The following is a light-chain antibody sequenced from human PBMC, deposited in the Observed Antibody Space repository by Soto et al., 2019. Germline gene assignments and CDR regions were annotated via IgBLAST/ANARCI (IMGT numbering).Light chain of an antibody. V-gene: IGLV2-14*01. J-gene: IGLJ1*01. CDR2: GVS. Sequence: QSALTQPASVSGSPGQSITISCTGTSSDVGSNNYVSWYQQHPGKAPKLMIYGVSNRPSGVSNRFSGSKSGHTASLTISGLQVEDEADYYCGSYTSSSTRVFGTGTKVTVL. CDR3: GSYTSSSTRV. CDR1: SSDVGSNNY.